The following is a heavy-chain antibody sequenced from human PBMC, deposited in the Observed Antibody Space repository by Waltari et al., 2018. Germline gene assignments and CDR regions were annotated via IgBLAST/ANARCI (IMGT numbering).Heavy chain of an antibody. J-gene: IGHJ4*02. Sequence: EVQLVESGGVVVQPGGSLRLSCAASGFTFDDYAMHWVRQAPGKGLELVSLISWDGGSTYYADSVKGRFTISRDNSKNSLYLQMNSLRAEDTALYYCAKSLDGDYNYFDYWGQGTLVTVSS. V-gene: IGHV3-43D*03. CDR3: AKSLDGDYNYFDY. CDR2: ISWDGGST. CDR1: GFTFDDYA. D-gene: IGHD4-17*01.